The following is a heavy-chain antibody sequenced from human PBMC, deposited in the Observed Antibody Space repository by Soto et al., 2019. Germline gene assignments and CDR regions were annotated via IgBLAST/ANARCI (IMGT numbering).Heavy chain of an antibody. Sequence: EASVKVSCKASGGTFSSYAISWVRQAPGQGLEWMGGIIPIFGTANYAQKFQGRVTITADESTSTAYMELSSLRSEDTAVYYCARAGWLYYYDSSGSAKQGAFDIWGQGTMVTVSS. D-gene: IGHD3-22*01. J-gene: IGHJ3*02. CDR3: ARAGWLYYYDSSGSAKQGAFDI. V-gene: IGHV1-69*13. CDR2: IIPIFGTA. CDR1: GGTFSSYA.